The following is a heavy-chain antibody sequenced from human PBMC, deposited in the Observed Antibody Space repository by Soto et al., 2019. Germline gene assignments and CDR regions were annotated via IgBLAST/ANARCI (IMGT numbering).Heavy chain of an antibody. CDR1: GFTFSSYW. V-gene: IGHV3-74*01. Sequence: PGGSLRLSCAASGFTFSSYWMHWVRQAPGKGLVWVSRINSDGSSTSYADSVKGRFTISRDNAKNTLYLQMNSLRAEDTAVYYCARGLTPPDFWSGYYLNWFDPWGQGTLVTVSS. J-gene: IGHJ5*02. D-gene: IGHD3-3*01. CDR2: INSDGSST. CDR3: ARGLTPPDFWSGYYLNWFDP.